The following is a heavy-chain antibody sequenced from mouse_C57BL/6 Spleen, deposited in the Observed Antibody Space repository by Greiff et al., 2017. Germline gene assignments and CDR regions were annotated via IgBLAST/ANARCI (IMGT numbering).Heavy chain of an antibody. Sequence: EVQLVESGEGLVKPGGSLKLSCAASGFTFSSYAMSWVRQTPEKRLEWVAYISSGGDYIYYADTVKGRFTISRDNARNTLYLQMSSLKSEDTAMYYCTREYYYGSSYLWYFDVWGTGTTVTVSS. V-gene: IGHV5-9-1*02. CDR2: ISSGGDYI. CDR3: TREYYYGSSYLWYFDV. CDR1: GFTFSSYA. J-gene: IGHJ1*03. D-gene: IGHD1-1*01.